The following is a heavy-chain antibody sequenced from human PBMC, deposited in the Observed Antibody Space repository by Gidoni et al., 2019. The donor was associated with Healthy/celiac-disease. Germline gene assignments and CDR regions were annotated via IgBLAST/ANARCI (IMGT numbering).Heavy chain of an antibody. CDR2: IRSKANRYAT. D-gene: IGHD6-13*01. J-gene: IGHJ4*02. CDR1: GFTFSGSA. CDR3: TRQEVDRAAASNPNLKGYFDY. Sequence: EVQLVESGGGVGQPGGALKLSWAASGFTFSGSATHWARTASGKGLEWVGRIRSKANRYATAYAASVKGRFTISRDDSKNTAYLQMNSLKTEDTAVYYCTRQEVDRAAASNPNLKGYFDYWGQGTLVTVSS. V-gene: IGHV3-73*01.